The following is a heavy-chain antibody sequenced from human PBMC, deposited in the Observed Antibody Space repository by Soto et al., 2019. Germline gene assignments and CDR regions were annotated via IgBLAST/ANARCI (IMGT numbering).Heavy chain of an antibody. J-gene: IGHJ5*01. CDR2: ISAYNGNT. Sequence: GASVKVSCKASGYTCTSYGISWVQQAPGQGLEWMGWISAYNGNTNYAQKLQGRVTMTTDTSTSTAYMELRSLRSDDTAVYYCATVPPKGYYYGSGGYYKQKDHRNWFDSWGQGTLVTVSS. D-gene: IGHD3-10*01. V-gene: IGHV1-18*01. CDR1: GYTCTSYG. CDR3: ATVPPKGYYYGSGGYYKQKDHRNWFDS.